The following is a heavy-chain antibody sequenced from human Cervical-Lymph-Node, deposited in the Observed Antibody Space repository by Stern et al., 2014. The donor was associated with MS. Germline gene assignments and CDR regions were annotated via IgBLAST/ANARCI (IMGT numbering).Heavy chain of an antibody. CDR3: ARGGVVVTTSVPXXXXX. D-gene: IGHD2-21*02. Sequence: QVQLQQWGAGLLQPSETLSLTCAVYGGSFSGYYWSWIRQPPGKGLEWIGEINPSGSTTYNPSLKSRVTMSVDRSKNQISLKLSSVTAADTAVYYCARGGVVVTTSVPXXXXXWGQGTMVTVSS. CDR2: INPSGST. CDR1: GGSFSGYY. J-gene: IGHJ3*01. V-gene: IGHV4-34*01.